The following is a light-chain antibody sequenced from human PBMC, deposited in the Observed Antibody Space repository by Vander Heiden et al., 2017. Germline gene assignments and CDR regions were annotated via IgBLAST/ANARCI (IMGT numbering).Light chain of an antibody. Sequence: QSAMTQPASECGSPGQSITISCSGTSSDVGYYNYVSWYQQHPGKAPKLIIFQVTNRPSGVSNRFSGSKSGNTASLTISGLQAEDEADYYCSSYTRSSTLVFGGGTYLTVL. CDR3: SSYTRSSTLV. CDR1: SSDVGYYNY. V-gene: IGLV2-14*01. J-gene: IGLJ2*01. CDR2: QVT.